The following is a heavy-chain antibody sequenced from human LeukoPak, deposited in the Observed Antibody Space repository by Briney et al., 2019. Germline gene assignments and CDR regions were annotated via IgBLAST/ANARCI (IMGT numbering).Heavy chain of an antibody. V-gene: IGHV3-23*01. Sequence: GGSLRLSCAVSGITLSNYGMSWVRQAPGKGLEWVAGISGSGGSTNYADSVKGRFTISRDNPKNTLYLQMNSLTVEDTAVYFCAKRGVVIRVILVGFHKEAYCFDSWGQGALVTVSS. CDR1: GITLSNYG. CDR3: AKRGVVIRVILVGFHKEAYCFDS. D-gene: IGHD3-22*01. CDR2: ISGSGGST. J-gene: IGHJ4*02.